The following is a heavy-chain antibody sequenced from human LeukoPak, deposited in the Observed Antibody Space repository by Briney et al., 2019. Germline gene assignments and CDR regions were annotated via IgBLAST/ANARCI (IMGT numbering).Heavy chain of an antibody. CDR3: ARAYSGYDPDAFDI. J-gene: IGHJ3*02. CDR2: IYYSGST. Sequence: SETLSLTCTVSGGSISSYYWSWIRQPPGKGLEWIGYIYYSGSTNYNPSLKSRVTISVDTSKNQFSLKLSSVTAADTAVYYCARAYSGYDPDAFDIWGQGTMVTVSS. D-gene: IGHD5-12*01. CDR1: GGSISSYY. V-gene: IGHV4-59*01.